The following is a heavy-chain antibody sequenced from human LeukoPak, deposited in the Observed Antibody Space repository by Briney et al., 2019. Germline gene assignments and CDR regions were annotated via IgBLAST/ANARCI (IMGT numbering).Heavy chain of an antibody. J-gene: IGHJ5*02. Sequence: SETLSLTCAVYGGSFSGYYWTWIRQPPGKGLEWIGEINHSGSTNYNPSLKSRVTISVDTSKNQFSLKLSSVTAADTAVYYCARGLVGGISPRPYMTTVTTLAFSDPWGQGTLVTVSS. CDR2: INHSGST. V-gene: IGHV4-34*01. CDR1: GGSFSGYY. CDR3: ARGLVGGISPRPYMTTVTTLAFSDP. D-gene: IGHD4-17*01.